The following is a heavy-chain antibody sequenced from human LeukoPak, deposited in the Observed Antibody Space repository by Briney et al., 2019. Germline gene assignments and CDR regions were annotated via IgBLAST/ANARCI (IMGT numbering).Heavy chain of an antibody. CDR3: ARVCSGGSCYDAFDI. CDR1: GGSISSYY. Sequence: SETLSLTCTVSGGSISSYYWSWTRQPPGKGLEWIGYIYYSGSTNYNPSLKSRVTISVDTSKNQFSLKLSSVTAADTAVYYCARVCSGGSCYDAFDIWGQGTMVTVSS. V-gene: IGHV4-59*01. D-gene: IGHD2-15*01. CDR2: IYYSGST. J-gene: IGHJ3*02.